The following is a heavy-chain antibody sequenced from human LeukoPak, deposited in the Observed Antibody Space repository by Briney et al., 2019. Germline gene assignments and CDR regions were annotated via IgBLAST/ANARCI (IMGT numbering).Heavy chain of an antibody. V-gene: IGHV4-30-4*08. J-gene: IGHJ4*02. D-gene: IGHD4-23*01. CDR2: IYYSGST. CDR3: ARGADYGGYY. CDR1: GGSISSSSYY. Sequence: SETLSLTCTVSGGSISSSSYYWGWIRQPPGKGLEWIGYIYYSGSTYYNPSLKSRVTISVDTSKNQFSLKLSSVTAADTAVYYCARGADYGGYYWGQGTLVTVSS.